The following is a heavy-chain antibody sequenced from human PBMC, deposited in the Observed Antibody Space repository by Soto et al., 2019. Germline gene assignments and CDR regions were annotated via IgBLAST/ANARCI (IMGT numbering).Heavy chain of an antibody. J-gene: IGHJ6*03. D-gene: IGHD6-6*01. CDR3: ARGSSSGGLLGARKSGYYYYYMDV. CDR2: ISAYNGNT. CDR1: GYTFTSYG. V-gene: IGHV1-18*01. Sequence: ASVKVSCKASGYTFTSYGISWVRQAPGQGLEWMGWISAYNGNTNYAQKLQGRVTMTTDTSTSTAYMELRSLRSDDTAVYYCARGSSSGGLLGARKSGYYYYYMDVWGKGTTVTVSS.